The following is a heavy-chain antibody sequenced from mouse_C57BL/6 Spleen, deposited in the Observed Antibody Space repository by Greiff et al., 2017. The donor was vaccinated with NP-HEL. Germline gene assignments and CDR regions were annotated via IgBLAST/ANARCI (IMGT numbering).Heavy chain of an antibody. J-gene: IGHJ1*03. V-gene: IGHV2-2*01. CDR3: ARSYGGQFGRYFDV. CDR1: GFSLTSYG. D-gene: IGHD1-1*01. CDR2: IWSGGST. Sequence: QVQLQQSGPGLVQPSQSLSITCTVSGFSLTSYGVHWVRQSPGKGLEWLGVIWSGGSTDYNAAFISRLSISKDNSKSQVFFKMNSLQADDTAIYYCARSYGGQFGRYFDVWGTGTTVTVSS.